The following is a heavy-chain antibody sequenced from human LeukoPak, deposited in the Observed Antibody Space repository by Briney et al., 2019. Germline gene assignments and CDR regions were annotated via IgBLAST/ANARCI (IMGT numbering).Heavy chain of an antibody. V-gene: IGHV4-34*01. CDR3: ASSFYYDSRDY. CDR1: GGSFSGYF. D-gene: IGHD3-22*01. J-gene: IGHJ4*02. Sequence: SETLSLTCVVYGGSFSGYFWSWIRQPPGKGLEWIGEITHSGSTNYNPSLKSRVSISIDTSKKKLPLRLTSVTAADSAVYYCASSFYYDSRDYWGQGTLVTVSS. CDR2: ITHSGST.